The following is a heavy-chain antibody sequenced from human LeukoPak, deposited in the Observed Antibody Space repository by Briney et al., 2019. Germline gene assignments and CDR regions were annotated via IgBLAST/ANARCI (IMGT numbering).Heavy chain of an antibody. D-gene: IGHD3-22*01. V-gene: IGHV3-30-3*01. Sequence: GGSLRLSCAASGFTFSSYAMHWVRQAPGKGLEWVAVISYDGSNKYYADSVKGRFTLSRDNSKNTLYLQMNSLRAEDTAVYYCARGSGSSGYYPDYWGQGTLVTVSS. J-gene: IGHJ4*02. CDR3: ARGSGSSGYYPDY. CDR1: GFTFSSYA. CDR2: ISYDGSNK.